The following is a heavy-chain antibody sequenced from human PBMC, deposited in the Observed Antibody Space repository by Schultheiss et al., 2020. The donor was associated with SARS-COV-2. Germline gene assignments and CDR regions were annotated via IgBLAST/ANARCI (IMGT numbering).Heavy chain of an antibody. CDR3: ARAQGVLYYYYGMDV. Sequence: SETLSLTCAVYGGSFSGYYWSWIRQPPGKGLEWIGEIYHSGSTNYNPSLKSRVTISVDTSKNQFSLKLSSVTAADTAVYYCARAQGVLYYYYGMDVWGQGTTVTVSS. V-gene: IGHV4-34*01. J-gene: IGHJ6*02. CDR2: IYHSGST. D-gene: IGHD3-10*01. CDR1: GGSFSGYY.